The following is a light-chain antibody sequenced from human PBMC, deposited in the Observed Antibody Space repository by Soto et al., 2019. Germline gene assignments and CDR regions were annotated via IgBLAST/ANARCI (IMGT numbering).Light chain of an antibody. CDR3: QQYNCSWT. CDR1: QSVGIW. Sequence: DIQMTQSPSTLSASAGDRVTISCRASQSVGIWLAWYQHKPGKAPKHLIYDSSSLESGGPSRFSGSGSGKEFTLTICSLPPDDFAPYYCQQYNCSWTFGQGTKVDIK. V-gene: IGKV1-5*01. CDR2: DSS. J-gene: IGKJ1*01.